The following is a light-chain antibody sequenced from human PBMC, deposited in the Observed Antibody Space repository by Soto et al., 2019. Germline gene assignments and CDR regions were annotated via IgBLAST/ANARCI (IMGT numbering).Light chain of an antibody. V-gene: IGLV2-14*01. Sequence: QSALTQPASVSGSPGQSITISCTGTSSDVGGYNYVSWYQQHPGKAPKLMIYDVSNRPSGFSNRFSGSKSGNTASLTISGLQAEDEADYYCSSYTSSRTDGFGTGTKVTVL. J-gene: IGLJ1*01. CDR2: DVS. CDR1: SSDVGGYNY. CDR3: SSYTSSRTDG.